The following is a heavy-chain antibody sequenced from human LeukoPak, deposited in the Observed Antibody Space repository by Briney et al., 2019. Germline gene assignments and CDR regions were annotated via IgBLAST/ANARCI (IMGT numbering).Heavy chain of an antibody. D-gene: IGHD3-10*01. CDR2: INHSGST. V-gene: IGHV4-34*01. CDR1: GGSFSGYY. CDR3: ARPRRGSGSYYPFGY. J-gene: IGHJ4*02. Sequence: TSETLSLTCAAYGGSFSGYYWSWIRQSPGKGPEWIGEINHSGSTNYNPSLKSRVTISVDTSKNQFSLKLSSVTAADTAVYYCARPRRGSGSYYPFGYWGQGTLVTVSS.